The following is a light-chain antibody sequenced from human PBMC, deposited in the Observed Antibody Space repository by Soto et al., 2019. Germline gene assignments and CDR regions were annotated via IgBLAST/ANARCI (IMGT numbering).Light chain of an antibody. Sequence: SVLTQPASVSGSPGQSITISCTGTSSDGGGYNYVSWYQQHQGKAPKLMSYEVSNRPSGVSNRFSGSKSGNTASLNISRLQAEHEDDYYCSSYTSSSSLDVFGTGTK. CDR1: SSDGGGYNY. V-gene: IGLV2-14*01. CDR2: EVS. J-gene: IGLJ1*01. CDR3: SSYTSSSSLDV.